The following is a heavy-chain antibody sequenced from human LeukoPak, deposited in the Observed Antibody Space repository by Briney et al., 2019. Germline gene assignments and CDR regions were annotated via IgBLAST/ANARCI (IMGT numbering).Heavy chain of an antibody. CDR2: ISYDGSNK. CDR3: ANYKESSSWYYFDH. Sequence: GGSLRLSCAASGFTFSSYGMHWVRQAPGKGLEWVAVISYDGSNKYYADSVKGRFTISRDNSKNTLYLQMNSLRAEDTAVYYCANYKESSSWYYFDHWGQGTLVTVSS. V-gene: IGHV3-30*18. J-gene: IGHJ4*02. D-gene: IGHD6-13*01. CDR1: GFTFSSYG.